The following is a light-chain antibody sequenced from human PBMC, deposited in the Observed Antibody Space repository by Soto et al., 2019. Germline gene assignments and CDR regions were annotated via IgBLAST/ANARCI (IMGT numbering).Light chain of an antibody. CDR3: QQLTIYPLT. Sequence: DIQLTQSPPFLSASVGDRVTITCRASQGISNYLAWYQQEPGKTPKLLIYSASTLKSGVPSRFSGSGSGTEFTLTISSQQPEDFATYYCQQLTIYPLTFGQGTKVQSK. J-gene: IGKJ1*01. CDR1: QGISNY. V-gene: IGKV1-9*01. CDR2: SAS.